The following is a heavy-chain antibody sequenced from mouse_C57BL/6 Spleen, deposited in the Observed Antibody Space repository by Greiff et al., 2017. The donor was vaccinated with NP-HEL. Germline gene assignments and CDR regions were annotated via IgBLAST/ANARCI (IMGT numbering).Heavy chain of an antibody. Sequence: VQLQQSGAELVKPGASVKISCKASGYAFSSYWMNWVKQRPGKGLEWIGQIYPGDGDTNYNGKFKGKATLTADKSSSTAYMQLSSLTSEDSAVYFCAREGLTGTGAWFAYWGQGTLVTVSA. CDR1: GYAFSSYW. J-gene: IGHJ3*01. V-gene: IGHV1-80*01. CDR3: AREGLTGTGAWFAY. D-gene: IGHD4-1*01. CDR2: IYPGDGDT.